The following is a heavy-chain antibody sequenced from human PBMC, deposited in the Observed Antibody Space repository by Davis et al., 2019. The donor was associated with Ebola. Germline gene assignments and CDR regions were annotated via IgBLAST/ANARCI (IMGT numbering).Heavy chain of an antibody. CDR1: GGTLSRHS. V-gene: IGHV1-69*13. Sequence: SVKVSCKASGGTLSRHSISWVRQAPGEGLEWVGGFIPILGTANYAQKFRGRGTITADESTSTAYMELSSLRSEDTAVYYCARDPHDYDGSSGFDSWGQGTLVTVSS. CDR3: ARDPHDYDGSSGFDS. J-gene: IGHJ4*02. CDR2: FIPILGTA. D-gene: IGHD4-23*01.